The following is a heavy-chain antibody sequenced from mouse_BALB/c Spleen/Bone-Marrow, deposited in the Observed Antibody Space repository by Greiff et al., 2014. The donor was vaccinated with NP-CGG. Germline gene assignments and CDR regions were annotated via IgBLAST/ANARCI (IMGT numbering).Heavy chain of an antibody. Sequence: VQLQESGAELVRPGASVKVSCKASGYAFTDYLMDWVKQRPGQGLEWIGVINPGSGSTNYNEKFKDKATLTADKSSSTAYMQLSSLTSDDSAVYFCARYDGYFDYWGQGTILTVSS. CDR2: INPGSGST. CDR1: GYAFTDYL. V-gene: IGHV1-54*01. CDR3: ARYDGYFDY. D-gene: IGHD2-3*01. J-gene: IGHJ2*01.